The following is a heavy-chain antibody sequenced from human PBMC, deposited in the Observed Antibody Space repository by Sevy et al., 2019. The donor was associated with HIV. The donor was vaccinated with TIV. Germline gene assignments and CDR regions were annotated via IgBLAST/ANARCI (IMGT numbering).Heavy chain of an antibody. CDR2: VSGGGGTT. Sequence: GGSLRLSCGASGFNFGSCAMNWVRQAPGKGLEWVSAVSGGGGTTYYADSVRGRFTISRDNSKNTVTLQMNSLRDGDTAVYYCGKVSIFGVGGFYDYWGQGTLVTVSS. D-gene: IGHD3-3*01. J-gene: IGHJ4*02. CDR1: GFNFGSCA. V-gene: IGHV3-23*01. CDR3: GKVSIFGVGGFYDY.